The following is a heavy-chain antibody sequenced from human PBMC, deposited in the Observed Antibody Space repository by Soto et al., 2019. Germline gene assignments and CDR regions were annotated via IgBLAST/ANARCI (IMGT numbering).Heavy chain of an antibody. CDR3: AKDRNNPFNPGGAFDI. CDR2: ISWNSGSI. D-gene: IGHD3-16*01. Sequence: EVQLVESGGGLVQPGRSLRLSCAASGFTFDDYAMHWVRQAPGKGLEWVSGISWNSGSIGYADSVKGRFTISRDNAKNPLYLQMNSLRTEDTALYYCAKDRNNPFNPGGAFDIWGQGTMVTVSS. V-gene: IGHV3-9*01. J-gene: IGHJ3*02. CDR1: GFTFDDYA.